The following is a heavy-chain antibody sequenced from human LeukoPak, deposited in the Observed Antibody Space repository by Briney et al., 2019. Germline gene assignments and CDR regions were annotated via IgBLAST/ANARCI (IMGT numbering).Heavy chain of an antibody. D-gene: IGHD3-10*01. V-gene: IGHV4-34*08. CDR1: GFTFSDAW. CDR3: TSDYGSGRKYFDY. J-gene: IGHJ4*02. CDR2: IYHSGST. Sequence: GSLRLSCAASGFTFSDAWMSWVRQPPGKGLEWIGEIYHSGSTNYNPSLKSRVTISVDTSKNQFSLKLSSVTAADTAVYYCTSDYGSGRKYFDYWGQGTLVTVSS.